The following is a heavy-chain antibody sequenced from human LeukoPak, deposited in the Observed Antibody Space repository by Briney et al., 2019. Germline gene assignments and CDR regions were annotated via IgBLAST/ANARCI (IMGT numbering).Heavy chain of an antibody. V-gene: IGHV4-34*01. CDR2: INHSGST. CDR3: ARDRLQLQS. Sequence: PSETLSLTCAVYGGYYWSWIRQPPGKGLEWIGEINHSGSTNYNPSLKSRVTISVDTSKNQFSLKLSSVTAADTAVYYCARDRLQLQSWGQGTLVTVSS. D-gene: IGHD5-24*01. J-gene: IGHJ5*02. CDR1: GGYY.